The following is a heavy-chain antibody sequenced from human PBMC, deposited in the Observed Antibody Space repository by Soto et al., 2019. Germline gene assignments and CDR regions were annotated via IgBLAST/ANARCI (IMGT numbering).Heavy chain of an antibody. Sequence: AEALSLTCAVYDGSFSGYYWRWIRQPPGKGLEWIGEINHSGSTNYNPSLKSRVTISVDTSKNQFSLKLSSVTAADTAVYYCAGYYYGSGNGNGQDYYRMDVWGQGTTVT. CDR2: INHSGST. V-gene: IGHV4-34*01. J-gene: IGHJ6*02. CDR3: AGYYYGSGNGNGQDYYRMDV. D-gene: IGHD3-10*01. CDR1: DGSFSGYY.